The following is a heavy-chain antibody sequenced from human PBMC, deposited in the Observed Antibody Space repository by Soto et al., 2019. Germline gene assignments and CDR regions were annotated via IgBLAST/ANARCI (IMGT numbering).Heavy chain of an antibody. D-gene: IGHD2-15*01. V-gene: IGHV1-8*01. CDR1: GYTFTSYD. Sequence: QVQLVQSGAEVKKPGASVKVSCKASGYTFTSYDINWVRQATGQGLEWMGWMNPNSGNTGYAQKFQGRVTMNRNTSISTAYMELSSLRSEDTAVYYCATGVVVAAYYYYYGMDVWGQGTTVTVSS. CDR2: MNPNSGNT. J-gene: IGHJ6*02. CDR3: ATGVVVAAYYYYYGMDV.